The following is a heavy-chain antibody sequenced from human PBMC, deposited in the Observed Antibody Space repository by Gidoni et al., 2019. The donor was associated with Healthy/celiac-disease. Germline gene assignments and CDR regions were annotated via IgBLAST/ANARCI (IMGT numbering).Heavy chain of an antibody. J-gene: IGHJ4*02. CDR1: GLQFSSNS. V-gene: IGHV3-21*01. CDR2: IIIIISYI. CDR3: YATPMTTVTSYYFDY. Sequence: EVQLVESGGGLVKPGGSLRLSCAASGLQFSSNSMNWVPQAKGKGLEWVSSIIIIISYIYYADSFKCRLTSSRDNAKNSLYLQMNSLRAEDTAVYYCYATPMTTVTSYYFDYWGQGTLVTVSS. D-gene: IGHD4-17*01.